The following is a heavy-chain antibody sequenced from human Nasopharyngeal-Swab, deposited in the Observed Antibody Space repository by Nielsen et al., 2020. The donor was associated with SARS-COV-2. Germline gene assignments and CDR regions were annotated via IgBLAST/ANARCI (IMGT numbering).Heavy chain of an antibody. CDR1: GFNFDDYS. CDR3: AKDFGSGWAGFDY. V-gene: IGHV3-43*01. CDR2: INWDGSST. D-gene: IGHD6-19*01. J-gene: IGHJ4*02. Sequence: GESLKISCAASGFNFDDYSMHWVRQVPGKGLEWVSLINWDGSSTYYADSVKGRFTISRVNSEDSLHLQMNSLKTEDTAFYYCAKDFGSGWAGFDYWGQGTLVTVSS.